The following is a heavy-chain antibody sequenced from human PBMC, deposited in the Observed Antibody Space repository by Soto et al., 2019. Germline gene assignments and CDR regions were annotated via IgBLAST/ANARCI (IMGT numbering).Heavy chain of an antibody. J-gene: IGHJ4*02. V-gene: IGHV4-4*07. Sequence: QVQLRESGPGLVKPSETLSLTCTVSGASISDYYWSWIRQPAGKGLECIGRIYASGNTNYIPSLNSRATMSVDTSKNQFSLTLNSVTAADTAVYYCARESRSALGTVEHWGRGTLVTVSS. CDR3: ARESRSALGTVEH. CDR1: GASISDYY. CDR2: IYASGNT. D-gene: IGHD6-13*01.